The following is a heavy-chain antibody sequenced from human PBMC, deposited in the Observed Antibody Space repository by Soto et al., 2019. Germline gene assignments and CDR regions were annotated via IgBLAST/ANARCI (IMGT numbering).Heavy chain of an antibody. CDR1: GGTFSSYA. Sequence: GASVKVSCKASGGTFSSYAISWVRQAPGQGLEWMGGIIPIFGTANYAQKFQGRVTITADESTSTAYMELNSLRSEDTAVYYCARESIAAADYYYYYGMDVWGQGTTVTVSS. V-gene: IGHV1-69*13. D-gene: IGHD6-13*01. J-gene: IGHJ6*02. CDR2: IIPIFGTA. CDR3: ARESIAAADYYYYYGMDV.